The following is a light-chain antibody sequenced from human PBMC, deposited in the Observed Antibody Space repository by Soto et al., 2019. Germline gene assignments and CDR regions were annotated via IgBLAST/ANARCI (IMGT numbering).Light chain of an antibody. CDR1: QSISSW. J-gene: IGKJ4*01. V-gene: IGKV1-5*03. CDR3: QQYHSYSLT. Sequence: DIPMTQSPSTLSASVGDRVTITCRASQSISSWLAWYQQKPGKAPKLLIYKASSLEGGVPSRFSGSGSGTVFTLTISSLQPDDFATYYCQQYHSYSLTFGGGTKVDIK. CDR2: KAS.